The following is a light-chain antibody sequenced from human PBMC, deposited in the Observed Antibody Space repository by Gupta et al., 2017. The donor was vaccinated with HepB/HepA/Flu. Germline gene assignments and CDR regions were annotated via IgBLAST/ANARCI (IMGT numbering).Light chain of an antibody. CDR3: QQNNTYPWT. CDR2: AAS. CDR1: QDIGNF. V-gene: IGKV1-16*02. Sequence: DLQKPQSPSSLSASVGDRDTITCRASQDIGNFLVWSQQKPGKAPKSLIFAASFLQSAVPSKFSGSGSGTDFTLTIGSLQPEDFATYYCQQNNTYPWTFGQGTKVDIK. J-gene: IGKJ1*01.